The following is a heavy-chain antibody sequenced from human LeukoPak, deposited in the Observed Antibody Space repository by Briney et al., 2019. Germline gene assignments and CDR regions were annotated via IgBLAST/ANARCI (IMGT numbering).Heavy chain of an antibody. J-gene: IGHJ4*02. D-gene: IGHD2-21*02. Sequence: GGSLRLSCAASGLTGSHNYVSWVRQAPGKGLEWVSAIHTSGDTCYADSVKGRFTISRDNSKNTLYLQMDSLRAEDTAVYYCATIRNCGGDCYYFDYWGQGTLVTVSS. CDR2: IHTSGDT. V-gene: IGHV3-53*01. CDR3: ATIRNCGGDCYYFDY. CDR1: GLTGSHNY.